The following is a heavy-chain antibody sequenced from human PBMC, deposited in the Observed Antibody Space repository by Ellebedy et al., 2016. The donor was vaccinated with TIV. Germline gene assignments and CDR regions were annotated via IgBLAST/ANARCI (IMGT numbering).Heavy chain of an antibody. CDR2: IKQDGSEK. CDR1: GFTFSSYW. Sequence: GGSLRLXCAASGFTFSSYWMSWVRQAPGKGLEWVANIKQDGSEKYYVDSVKGRFTISRDNAKNSLYLQMNSLRAEDTAVYYCARDTGSDYDFWSGYYMKSNWFDPWGQGTLVTVSS. CDR3: ARDTGSDYDFWSGYYMKSNWFDP. V-gene: IGHV3-7*01. D-gene: IGHD3-3*01. J-gene: IGHJ5*02.